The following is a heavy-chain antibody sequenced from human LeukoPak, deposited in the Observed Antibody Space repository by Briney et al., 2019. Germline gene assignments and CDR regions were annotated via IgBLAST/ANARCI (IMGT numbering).Heavy chain of an antibody. Sequence: GGSLRLSCAASGFTFSSYAMSWVRQAPGKGLEWVSAISGSGGSTYYADSVKGRFTISRDSSKNTLYLQMNSLRAEDTAVYYCAKDPYDSSGYYRGDFDYWGQGTLVTVSS. J-gene: IGHJ4*02. CDR3: AKDPYDSSGYYRGDFDY. D-gene: IGHD3-22*01. CDR1: GFTFSSYA. CDR2: ISGSGGST. V-gene: IGHV3-23*01.